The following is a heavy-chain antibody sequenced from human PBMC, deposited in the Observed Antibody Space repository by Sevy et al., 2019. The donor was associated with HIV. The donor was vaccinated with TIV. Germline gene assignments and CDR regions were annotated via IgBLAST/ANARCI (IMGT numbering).Heavy chain of an antibody. CDR3: ARDCNSNTCLWGLDV. Sequence: GGSLRLSCAASGFDFNNHWMSWVRQAPEKGLEWVANIKVDGSEKYYVDSVKGRFTISRDNAKNSLYLQMNSLRAEDTAVYYCARDCNSNTCLWGLDVWGQGTTVTVSS. CDR1: GFDFNNHW. D-gene: IGHD2-2*01. J-gene: IGHJ6*02. V-gene: IGHV3-7*03. CDR2: IKVDGSEK.